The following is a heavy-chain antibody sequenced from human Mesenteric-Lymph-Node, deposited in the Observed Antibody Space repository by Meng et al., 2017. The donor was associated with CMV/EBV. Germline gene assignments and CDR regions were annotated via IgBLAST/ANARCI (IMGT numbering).Heavy chain of an antibody. D-gene: IGHD2-15*01. J-gene: IGHJ6*02. CDR3: ATPLGYCSGGSCYAPHYYGMDV. CDR1: GYSFSDYY. Sequence: ASVKVSCKASGYSFSDYYIHWLRQAPGQGLEWMGWINPKTGGKTFAQKFQGRVTMTRDTSISTAYMELSRLRSDDTAVYYCATPLGYCSGGSCYAPHYYGMDVWGQGTTVTVSS. CDR2: INPKTGGK. V-gene: IGHV1-2*02.